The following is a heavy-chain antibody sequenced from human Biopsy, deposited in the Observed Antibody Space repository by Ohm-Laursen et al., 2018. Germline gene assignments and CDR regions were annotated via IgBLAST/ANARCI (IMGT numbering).Heavy chain of an antibody. D-gene: IGHD3-22*01. Sequence: PGTLSLTCTVSGDSINNYYWSWIRQPAGKGLEWIGRIYTSGSTDYNPSLQSRVTIPVDTSKNHFSLRLRSVTPADTAIYCARDRGYYSDRTVPGYFDLWGRGTLVTVSS. CDR2: IYTSGST. V-gene: IGHV4-4*07. CDR3: ARDRGYYSDRTVPGYFDL. J-gene: IGHJ2*01. CDR1: GDSINNYY.